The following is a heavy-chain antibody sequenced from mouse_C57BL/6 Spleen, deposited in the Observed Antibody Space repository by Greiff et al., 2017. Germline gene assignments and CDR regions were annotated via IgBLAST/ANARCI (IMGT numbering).Heavy chain of an antibody. V-gene: IGHV14-3*01. Sequence: DVKLQESVAELVRPGASVKLSCTASGFNIKNTYMHWVKQRPEQGLEWIGRIDPANGNTKYAPTFQGKDTMTADTSSNTAYLQLSSLTSEDTAIYYCARSRYDGCFAYWGQGTLVTVSA. CDR2: IDPANGNT. CDR1: GFNIKNTY. D-gene: IGHD2-12*01. J-gene: IGHJ3*01. CDR3: ARSRYDGCFAY.